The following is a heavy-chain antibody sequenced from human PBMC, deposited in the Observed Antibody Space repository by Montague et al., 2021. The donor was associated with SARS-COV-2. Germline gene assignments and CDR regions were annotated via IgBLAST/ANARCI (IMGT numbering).Heavy chain of an antibody. CDR3: ARAHSGSWDDIDD. J-gene: IGHJ4*02. V-gene: IGHV4-61*02. CDR1: GGSISSGSYY. CDR2: IYTSGTT. D-gene: IGHD1-26*01. Sequence: TLSLTCTVSGGSISSGSYYWSWIRQPAGKGLEWIGRIYTSGTTDYSFSLKSRVTISVDTSKNQFSLKLTSVTAADTAVYYCARAHSGSWDDIDDWGQGSMVTVSS.